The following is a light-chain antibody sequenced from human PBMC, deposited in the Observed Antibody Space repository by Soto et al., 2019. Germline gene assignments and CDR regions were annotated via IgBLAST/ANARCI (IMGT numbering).Light chain of an antibody. CDR3: SSYTSSQRV. CDR2: EVS. Sequence: QSALTQPASVSGSPGQSITISCTGTSSDVGGYNYVSWYQQHPGKAPKLMIYEVSNRPSGVSNRFSGSKSGNTASLTISGLQAEDEADYYCSSYTSSQRVFGTGPKVTV. J-gene: IGLJ1*01. CDR1: SSDVGGYNY. V-gene: IGLV2-14*01.